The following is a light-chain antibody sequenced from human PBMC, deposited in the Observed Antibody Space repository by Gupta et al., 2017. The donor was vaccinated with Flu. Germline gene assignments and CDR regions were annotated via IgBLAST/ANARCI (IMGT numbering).Light chain of an antibody. Sequence: DIVMKQSPDSMAVSLGERATINCNSSRSVLNSSNNKNYLSWYQQKAGQPPKLLIHWASTRESGVPDRFSGSGSGTDFTLTISSLHAEDVAVYYCQQHYSSPQITFGQGTRLEIQ. J-gene: IGKJ5*01. CDR1: RSVLNSSNNKNY. CDR3: QQHYSSPQIT. CDR2: WAS. V-gene: IGKV4-1*01.